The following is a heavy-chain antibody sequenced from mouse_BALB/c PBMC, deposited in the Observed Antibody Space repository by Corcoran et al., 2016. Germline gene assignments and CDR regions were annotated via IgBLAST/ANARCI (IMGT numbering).Heavy chain of an antibody. CDR1: GYTFTTAG. V-gene: IGHV9-4*02. D-gene: IGHD2-14*01. CDR2: INTHSGVP. Sequence: QIQLVQSGPELKKPGETVRISCKASGYTFTTAGMQWVQKMPGKGLKWIGWINTHSGVPKYAEDFKGRFAFSLETSASTAYLQISNLKNEDTAMYFCARYDSFDYWGQGTTLTVSS. CDR3: ARYDSFDY. J-gene: IGHJ2*01.